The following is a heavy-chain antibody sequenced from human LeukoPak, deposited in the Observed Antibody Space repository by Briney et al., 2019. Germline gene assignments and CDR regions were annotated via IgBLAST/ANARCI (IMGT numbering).Heavy chain of an antibody. D-gene: IGHD3-22*01. CDR1: GYTFTTYW. J-gene: IGHJ4*02. V-gene: IGHV5-51*01. CDR2: IYPGDYDT. CDR3: VRIHPAASSGYGDY. Sequence: GESLQISCMGSGYTFTTYWIGRVRQLPGKGLEWMGIIYPGDYDTRYSPSFQGQVTISADKSINTAYVQWSSLKASDTAMYYCVRIHPAASSGYGDYWGQGTLVTVSS.